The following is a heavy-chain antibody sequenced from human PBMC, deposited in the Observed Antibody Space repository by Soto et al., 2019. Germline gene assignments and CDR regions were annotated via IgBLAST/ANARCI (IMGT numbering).Heavy chain of an antibody. D-gene: IGHD3-3*01. CDR3: AIFDDFWSGYQRSDDY. J-gene: IGHJ4*02. V-gene: IGHV3-33*01. Sequence: PGGSLRLSCAASGFTFSSYGMHWVRQAPGKGLEWVAVIWYDGSNKYYADSVKGRFTISRDNSKNTLYLQMNSLRAEDTAVYYCAIFDDFWSGYQRSDDYWGQGTLVTV. CDR1: GFTFSSYG. CDR2: IWYDGSNK.